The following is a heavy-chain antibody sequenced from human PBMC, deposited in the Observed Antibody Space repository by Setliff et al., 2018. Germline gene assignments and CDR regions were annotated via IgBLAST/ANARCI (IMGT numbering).Heavy chain of an antibody. V-gene: IGHV1-18*01. CDR2: ISPYNGHT. D-gene: IGHD2-21*02. Sequence: ASVKASCKTSGYILSSYGVSWVRQAPGQGLDWMGWISPYNGHTNSAQSLQGRVTMTTDTSTSTAYMEMRSLRSDDTAAYYCALSSLSLCRGGDCPNAFDVWGQGTLVTVSS. CDR1: GYILSSYG. CDR3: ALSSLSLCRGGDCPNAFDV. J-gene: IGHJ3*01.